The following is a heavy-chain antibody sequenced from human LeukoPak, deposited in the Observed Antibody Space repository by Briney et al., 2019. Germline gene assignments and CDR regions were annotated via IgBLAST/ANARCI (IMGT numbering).Heavy chain of an antibody. CDR2: IYYSGST. CDR3: ARLAHYDLDY. CDR1: GGSISSSSYY. Sequence: SETLSLTCTVSGGSISSSSYYWGWIRRPPGKGLEWIGSIYYSGSTYYHPSLKSRVTISVDTSKNQFSLKLSSVTAADTAVYYCARLAHYDLDYWGQGTLVTVSS. J-gene: IGHJ4*02. D-gene: IGHD3-3*01. V-gene: IGHV4-39*01.